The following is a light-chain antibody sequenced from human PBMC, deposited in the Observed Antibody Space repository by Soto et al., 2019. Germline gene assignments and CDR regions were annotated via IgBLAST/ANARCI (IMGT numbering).Light chain of an antibody. CDR1: QTVRNNY. J-gene: IGKJ4*01. V-gene: IGKV3-20*01. Sequence: EFVSTPSPGTLSFSPVERATLSCRASQTVRNNYLAWYQQKPGQAPRLLIYDASSRATGIPDRYSGGGSGTDFTLTISRLEPEDFAVYYCQQFSSYPLTCGGGTKGAI. CDR2: DAS. CDR3: QQFSSYPLT.